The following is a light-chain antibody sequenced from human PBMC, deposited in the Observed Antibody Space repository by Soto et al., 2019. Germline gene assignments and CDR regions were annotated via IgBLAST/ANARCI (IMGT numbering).Light chain of an antibody. Sequence: EIVMTQSPGTLSVSPGERATLSCRASQSLSSNLAWYQQKPGQAPRLLIYGAFTRATGIPARFSGSGSGTEFTLTISSLQSEDFAVYYCQQYNNWPPWTFGQGTRVEI. CDR2: GAF. J-gene: IGKJ1*01. CDR3: QQYNNWPPWT. V-gene: IGKV3-15*01. CDR1: QSLSSN.